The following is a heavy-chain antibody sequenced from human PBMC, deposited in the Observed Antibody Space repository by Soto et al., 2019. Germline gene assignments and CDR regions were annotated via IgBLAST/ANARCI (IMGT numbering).Heavy chain of an antibody. J-gene: IGHJ4*02. D-gene: IGHD1-7*01. CDR1: GFTFSSYS. V-gene: IGHV3-21*01. Sequence: EVQLPESGGGLVKPGGSLRLSCTASGFTFSSYSMNWVRRAPGKGLEWVSSISSSSSFIYSAGSVKGRFTISRDNAKNSLYLQMNSLRAEDTAVYYCAVGEETGTPYFGNWGQGTLVTVSS. CDR2: ISSSSSFI. CDR3: AVGEETGTPYFGN.